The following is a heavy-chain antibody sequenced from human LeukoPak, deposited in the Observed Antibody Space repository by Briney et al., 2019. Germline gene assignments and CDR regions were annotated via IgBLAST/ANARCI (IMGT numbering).Heavy chain of an antibody. CDR1: GGSFSGYY. V-gene: IGHV4-34*01. D-gene: IGHD3-3*01. J-gene: IGHJ5*02. CDR3: ARGLRFLEWYNCFDP. Sequence: SETLSLTCAVYGGSFSGYYWSWIRQPPGKGLEWIGEINHSGSTNYNPSLKSRVTISVDTSKNQFSLKLSSVTAADTAVYYCARGLRFLEWYNCFDPRGPGTLVTVSS. CDR2: INHSGST.